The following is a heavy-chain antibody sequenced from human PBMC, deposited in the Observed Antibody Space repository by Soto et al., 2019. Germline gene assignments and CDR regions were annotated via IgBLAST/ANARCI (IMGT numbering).Heavy chain of an antibody. J-gene: IGHJ4*02. V-gene: IGHV3-7*01. D-gene: IGHD2-15*01. CDR1: GFTFSSYW. Sequence: EVQLVESGGGLVQPGGSLRLSCAASGFTFSSYWMSWVRQAPGKGLEWVANIKQDGSEKYYVDSVKGRFNISRDNAKNSLDLQMNSLSAEDTAVYYCARSKVGYCSGGSCSSRYWGQGTLVTVSS. CDR2: IKQDGSEK. CDR3: ARSKVGYCSGGSCSSRY.